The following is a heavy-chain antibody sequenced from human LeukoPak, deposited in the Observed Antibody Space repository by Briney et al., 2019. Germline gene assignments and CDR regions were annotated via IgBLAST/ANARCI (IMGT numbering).Heavy chain of an antibody. V-gene: IGHV3-23*01. CDR2: ISGSGGST. J-gene: IGHJ4*02. CDR1: GFTFSSYA. Sequence: GALRLSCAASGFTFSSYAMSWVRQAPGKGLEWVSAISGSGGSTYYADSVKGRFTISRDNSKNTLYLQMNSLRAEDTAVYYCAKGRGPFYDSSGYYYGYFDYWGQGTLVTVSS. D-gene: IGHD3-22*01. CDR3: AKGRGPFYDSSGYYYGYFDY.